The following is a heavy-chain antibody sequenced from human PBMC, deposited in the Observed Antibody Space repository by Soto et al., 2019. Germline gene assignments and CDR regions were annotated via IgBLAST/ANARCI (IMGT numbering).Heavy chain of an antibody. CDR2: IYYSGGT. CDR3: ARHVGKWAFDY. J-gene: IGHJ4*02. V-gene: IGHV4-59*08. D-gene: IGHD1-26*01. CDR1: GGSITNYY. Sequence: QVQLQESGPGLVKPSETLSLICTVSGGSITNYYWSWIRQPPGKGLEWIGNIYYSGGTNYTPSHKARVIKSADSYKDQFSLNLISVTAAVMAVYYCARHVGKWAFDYWGQGTLVSVSS.